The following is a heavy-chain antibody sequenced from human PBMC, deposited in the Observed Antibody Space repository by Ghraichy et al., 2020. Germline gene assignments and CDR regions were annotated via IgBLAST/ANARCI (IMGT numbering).Heavy chain of an antibody. Sequence: SETLSLTCTVSGGSISNYYWSWIRQPPGKGLQWIGYIYYSGSTNYNPSLKSRVTISVDTSKNQFSLKLNSVTAADTAVYYCAKHHSGSYWIIDYWGQGTLVTVSS. CDR2: IYYSGST. D-gene: IGHD1-26*01. V-gene: IGHV4-59*01. J-gene: IGHJ4*02. CDR3: AKHHSGSYWIIDY. CDR1: GGSISNYY.